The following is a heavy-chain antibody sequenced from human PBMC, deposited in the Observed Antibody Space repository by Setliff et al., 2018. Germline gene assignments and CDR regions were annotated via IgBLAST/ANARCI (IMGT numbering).Heavy chain of an antibody. Sequence: SETLSLTCTVSGGSISSGGYYWSWIRQHPGKGLEWIGYIYCSGSTYYNPSLKSRVTISVDTSKNQFSLKLSSVTAADTAVYYCARVYADTVDAFAIWGQGTMVTVSS. CDR3: ARVYADTVDAFAI. CDR2: IYCSGST. CDR1: GGSISSGGYY. D-gene: IGHD5-18*01. V-gene: IGHV4-31*03. J-gene: IGHJ3*02.